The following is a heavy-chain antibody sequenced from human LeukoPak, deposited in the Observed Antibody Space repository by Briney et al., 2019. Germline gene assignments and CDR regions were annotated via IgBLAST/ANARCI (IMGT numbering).Heavy chain of an antibody. D-gene: IGHD5-12*01. CDR2: IGTSSTTI. Sequence: PGGSLRLSCAASGFTLSSYTMNWVRQPPGKGLEWVSNIGTSSTTIYYADSVKGRFTISRDNSKNIVYLQMDSLRVDDTALYYCARDGGGYSGYVLYYFDYWGQGTLVTVSS. V-gene: IGHV3-48*04. J-gene: IGHJ4*02. CDR3: ARDGGGYSGYVLYYFDY. CDR1: GFTLSSYT.